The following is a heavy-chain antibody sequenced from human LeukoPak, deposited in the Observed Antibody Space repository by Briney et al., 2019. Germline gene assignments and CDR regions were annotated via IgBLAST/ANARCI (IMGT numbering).Heavy chain of an antibody. D-gene: IGHD1-26*01. J-gene: IGHJ4*02. CDR3: ARDGGIVGATFDY. Sequence: SETLSLTCTVSGYSISSGYYWAWIRQPPGKGLEWIGSIYHSGSTYYNPSLKSRVTISVDTSKNQFSLKLSSVTAADTAVYYCARDGGIVGATFDYWGQGTLVTVSS. CDR2: IYHSGST. V-gene: IGHV4-38-2*02. CDR1: GYSISSGYY.